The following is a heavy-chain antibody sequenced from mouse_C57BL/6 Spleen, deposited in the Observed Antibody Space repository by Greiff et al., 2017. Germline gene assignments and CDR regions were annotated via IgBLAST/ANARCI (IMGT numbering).Heavy chain of an antibody. V-gene: IGHV1-82*01. J-gene: IGHJ3*01. D-gene: IGHD2-5*01. CDR3: APYYSKSAWFAY. Sequence: VKLVESGPELVKPGASVKISCKASGYAFSSSWMNWVKQRPGKGLEWIGRIYPGDGDTNYNGKFKGKATLTADKSSSTAYMQLSSLTSEDSAVYFCAPYYSKSAWFAYWGQGTLVTVSA. CDR2: IYPGDGDT. CDR1: GYAFSSSW.